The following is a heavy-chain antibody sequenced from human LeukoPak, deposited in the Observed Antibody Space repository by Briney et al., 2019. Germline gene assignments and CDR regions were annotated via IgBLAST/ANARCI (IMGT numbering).Heavy chain of an antibody. Sequence: GGSLRLSCVASGFIYSHYVMYSVRQAPGKGLEWVAVIWRDGSNRFYAGSVKGRFTISTDTSQNTMFLQMNSLRAEDTAMYYCARDAQRGFDYSNSFEYWGHGTLVTVSS. J-gene: IGHJ5*01. CDR1: GFIYSHYV. CDR2: IWRDGSNR. CDR3: ARDAQRGFDYSNSFEY. V-gene: IGHV3-33*01. D-gene: IGHD4-11*01.